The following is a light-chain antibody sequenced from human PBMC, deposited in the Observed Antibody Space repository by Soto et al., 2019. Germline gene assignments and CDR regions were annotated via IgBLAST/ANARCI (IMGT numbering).Light chain of an antibody. CDR2: GAS. J-gene: IGKJ1*01. V-gene: IGKV1-6*01. Sequence: AIQMTQSPSSLSASVGDRVTISCRASQAIRNDLGWYQQKPGKAPNLLIYGASSLESGVPSRFSGSGSGTDFTLTISSLQPEDFATYYCLQDNNYPWTFGQGTKAEI. CDR3: LQDNNYPWT. CDR1: QAIRND.